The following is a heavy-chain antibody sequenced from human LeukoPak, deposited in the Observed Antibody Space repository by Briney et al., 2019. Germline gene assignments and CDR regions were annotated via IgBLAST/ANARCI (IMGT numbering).Heavy chain of an antibody. V-gene: IGHV4-4*07. CDR3: ARSYYGSGSYLDRPPYYYYYYMDV. CDR1: GGSISSYY. CDR2: IYTSGST. Sequence: PSETLSLTCTVSGGSISSYYWSWIRQPAGKGLEWIGRIYTSGSTNYNPSLKSRVTMSVDTSKNQFSLKLSSVTAADTAVYYCARSYYGSGSYLDRPPYYYYYYMDVWGKGTTVTVSS. J-gene: IGHJ6*03. D-gene: IGHD3-10*01.